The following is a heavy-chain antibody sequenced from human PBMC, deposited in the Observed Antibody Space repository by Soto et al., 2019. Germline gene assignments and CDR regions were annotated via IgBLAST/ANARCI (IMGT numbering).Heavy chain of an antibody. CDR2: MYYSGST. Sequence: SETLSLTCTVSGGSISNYYWSWIRQPPGKGLEWIGYMYYSGSTNYNPSLKSRVTISVDTSKNQFSLKLRSVTAADTAVYYCARDKITGLFDYWGQGTLVTVSS. CDR1: GGSISNYY. V-gene: IGHV4-59*12. CDR3: ARDKITGLFDY. J-gene: IGHJ4*02. D-gene: IGHD2-8*02.